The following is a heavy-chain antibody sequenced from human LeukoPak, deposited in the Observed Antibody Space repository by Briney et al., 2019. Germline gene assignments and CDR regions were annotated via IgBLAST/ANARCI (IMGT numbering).Heavy chain of an antibody. J-gene: IGHJ4*02. CDR1: GFTSSNYS. V-gene: IGHV3-7*05. CDR2: IKEDGSGK. Sequence: GGSLRLSCAAPGFTSSNYSMSWVRQAPGKGLEWMANIKEDGSGKDYVDSVESRFTISRDNAKNSVYLQMDSLRAEDTAMYYCARGRGDYWGQGTLVTVSS. CDR3: ARGRGDY. D-gene: IGHD3-16*01.